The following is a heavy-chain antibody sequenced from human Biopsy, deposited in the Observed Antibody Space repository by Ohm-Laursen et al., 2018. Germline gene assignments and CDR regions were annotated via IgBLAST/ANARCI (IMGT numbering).Heavy chain of an antibody. D-gene: IGHD3-9*01. CDR1: GASVKTSGYF. CDR2: ISYNERT. J-gene: IGHJ2*01. V-gene: IGHV4-31*03. CDR3: VREPKTGTAEAWYFDL. Sequence: TLSLTCSVSGASVKTSGYFWAWIRQRPGKGLEWIGYISYNERTHYNPSLTSRLAISFDTSNNRISLQLRSVSVADTDAYYCVREPKTGTAEAWYFDLWGRGSPVTVPS.